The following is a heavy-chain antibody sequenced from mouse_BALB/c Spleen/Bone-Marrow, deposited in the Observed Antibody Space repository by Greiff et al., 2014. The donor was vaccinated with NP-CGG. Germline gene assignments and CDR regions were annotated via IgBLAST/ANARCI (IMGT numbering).Heavy chain of an antibody. Sequence: QVQLQQSGSVLVRPGASVKLSCKASGYTFTSSWMHWAKQRPGQGLEWIGEIHPNSGNTNYNEKFKGKATLTVDTSSSTAYVDLSSLTSEDSAVYYCARGGFDYWGQGTTPTVSS. CDR2: IHPNSGNT. CDR3: ARGGFDY. V-gene: IGHV1S130*01. J-gene: IGHJ2*01. CDR1: GYTFTSSW.